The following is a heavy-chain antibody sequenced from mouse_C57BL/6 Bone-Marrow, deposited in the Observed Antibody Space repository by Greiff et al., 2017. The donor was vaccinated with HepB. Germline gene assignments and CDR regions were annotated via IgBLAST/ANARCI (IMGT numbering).Heavy chain of an antibody. CDR3: ARLYGSSPDFDY. D-gene: IGHD1-1*01. J-gene: IGHJ2*01. V-gene: IGHV1-55*01. CDR2: IYPGSGST. CDR1: GYTFTSYW. Sequence: QVQLKQPGAELVKPGASVKMSCKASGYTFTSYWITWVKQRPGQGLEWIGDIYPGSGSTNYNEKFKSKATLTVDTSSSTAYMQLSSLTSEDSAVYYCARLYGSSPDFDYWGQGTTLTVSS.